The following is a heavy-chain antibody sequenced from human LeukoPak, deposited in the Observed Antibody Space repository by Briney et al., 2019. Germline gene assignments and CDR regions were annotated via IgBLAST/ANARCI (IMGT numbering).Heavy chain of an antibody. CDR3: ARENDRGRFDI. CDR2: TYTSGST. CDR1: GGSISSGSYY. V-gene: IGHV4-61*02. J-gene: IGHJ3*02. Sequence: SETLSLTCTVSGGSISSGSYYWSWIRQPAGKGLEWIGRTYTSGSTNYNPSLKSRVTISVDTSKNQFSLKLSSVAAADTAVYYCARENDRGRFDIWGQGTMVTVSS. D-gene: IGHD3-22*01.